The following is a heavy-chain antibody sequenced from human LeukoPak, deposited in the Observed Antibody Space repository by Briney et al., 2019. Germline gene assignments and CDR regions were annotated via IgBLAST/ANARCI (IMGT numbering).Heavy chain of an antibody. J-gene: IGHJ4*02. V-gene: IGHV1-58*01. D-gene: IGHD3-3*01. CDR3: AADLGSDFWSGYYPGY. CDR1: GFTFTSSA. CDR2: IVVGSGNT. Sequence: VASVKVSCKASGFTFTSSAVQWVRQARGQRLEWIGWIVVGSGNTNYAQKFQERVTITRDMSTSTAYMELSSLRSEATAVYYCAADLGSDFWSGYYPGYWGRGTLVTVSS.